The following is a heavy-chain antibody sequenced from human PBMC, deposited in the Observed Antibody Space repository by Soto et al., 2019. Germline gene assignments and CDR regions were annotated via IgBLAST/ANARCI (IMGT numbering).Heavy chain of an antibody. CDR3: AAKPFTDYSNYADYYYYYMDV. D-gene: IGHD4-4*01. Sequence: SVKLSCKDSGFTYTSSAMQWVRQARGQRLEWIGWIVVGSGNTNYAQKFQERVTITRDMSTSTAYMELSSLRSEDTAVYYCAAKPFTDYSNYADYYYYYMDVWGKGTTVTVSS. V-gene: IGHV1-58*02. CDR2: IVVGSGNT. J-gene: IGHJ6*03. CDR1: GFTYTSSA.